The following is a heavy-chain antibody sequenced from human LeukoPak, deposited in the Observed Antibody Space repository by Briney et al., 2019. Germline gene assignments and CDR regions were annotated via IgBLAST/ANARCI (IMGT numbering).Heavy chain of an antibody. CDR2: IIPNFGTA. CDR3: ARERYPTYYYDSSGYYGRYFDY. D-gene: IGHD3-22*01. J-gene: IGHJ4*02. V-gene: IGHV1-69*05. Sequence: GASVKVSCKASGGTFTSYAISWVRQAPGQGLEWMGRIIPNFGTANYAQKFQGRVTITTNESTSTAYMELSSLRSEDTAVYYCARERYPTYYYDSSGYYGRYFDYWGQGTLVTVSS. CDR1: GGTFTSYA.